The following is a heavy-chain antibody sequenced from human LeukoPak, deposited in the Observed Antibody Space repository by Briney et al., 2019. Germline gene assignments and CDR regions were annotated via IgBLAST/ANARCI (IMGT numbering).Heavy chain of an antibody. CDR3: AREWVYYDSSGYYYPNAFDI. D-gene: IGHD3-22*01. V-gene: IGHV4-4*07. CDR1: GGSISSYY. CDR2: IYTSGST. Sequence: ASETLSLTCTVSGGSISSYYWSWIRQTAGKGLEWIGRIYTSGSTNYNPSLKSRVTMSVDTSKNQFSLKLSSVTAADTAVYYCAREWVYYDSSGYYYPNAFDIWGQGTMVTVSS. J-gene: IGHJ3*02.